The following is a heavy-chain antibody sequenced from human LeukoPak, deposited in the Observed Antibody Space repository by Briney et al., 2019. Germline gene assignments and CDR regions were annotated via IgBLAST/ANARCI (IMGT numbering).Heavy chain of an antibody. CDR1: GYTFTSYG. J-gene: IGHJ4*02. V-gene: IGHV1-18*01. Sequence: ASVKVSCKASGYTFTSYGISWVRQAPGQGLEWIGWISAYNGNTTYAQMLQGRVTMTTDTSTSTAYMELRSLRSDDTAVYYCARDSPYYDFWSGYQIYFDYWGQGTLVTVSS. CDR2: ISAYNGNT. CDR3: ARDSPYYDFWSGYQIYFDY. D-gene: IGHD3-3*01.